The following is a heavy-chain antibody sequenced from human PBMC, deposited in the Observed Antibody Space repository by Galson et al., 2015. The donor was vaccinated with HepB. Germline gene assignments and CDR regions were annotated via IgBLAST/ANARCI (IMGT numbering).Heavy chain of an antibody. CDR2: ISYDGSNK. V-gene: IGHV3-30*18. Sequence: SLRLSCAASGFTFSSYGMHWVRQAPGKGLEWVAVISYDGSNKYYADSVKGRFTISRDNSKNTLYLQMNSLRAEDTAVYYCAKVTGIAVAGTLDYWGQGTLVTVSS. D-gene: IGHD6-19*01. J-gene: IGHJ4*02. CDR1: GFTFSSYG. CDR3: AKVTGIAVAGTLDY.